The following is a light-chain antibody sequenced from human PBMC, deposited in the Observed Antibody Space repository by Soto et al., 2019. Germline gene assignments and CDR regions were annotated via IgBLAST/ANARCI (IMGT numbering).Light chain of an antibody. Sequence: EIVLTQSPGTLSLSPGDRATLSCRASQSVSRNYLAWYQQKPGQAPRLLIYGAYSRATGIPHRLSGSGSGTDFTLSISRLEPEDFAVYYCQRYGTSLPLTFGGGTKVEIK. CDR2: GAY. CDR3: QRYGTSLPLT. V-gene: IGKV3-20*01. CDR1: QSVSRNY. J-gene: IGKJ4*01.